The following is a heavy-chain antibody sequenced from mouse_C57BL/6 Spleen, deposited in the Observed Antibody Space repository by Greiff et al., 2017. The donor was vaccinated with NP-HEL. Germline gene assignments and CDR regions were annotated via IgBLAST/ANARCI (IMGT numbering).Heavy chain of an antibody. CDR1: GYTFTSYW. V-gene: IGHV1-5*01. J-gene: IGHJ4*01. CDR3: TRITTVVAGDLYAMDY. Sequence: EVQLQQSGTVLARPGASVKMSCKTSGYTFTSYWMHWVKQRPGQGLEWIGAIYPGNSDTSYNQKFKGKAKLTAVTSASTAYMELSSLTNEDSAVYYCTRITTVVAGDLYAMDYWGQGTSVTVSS. D-gene: IGHD1-1*01. CDR2: IYPGNSDT.